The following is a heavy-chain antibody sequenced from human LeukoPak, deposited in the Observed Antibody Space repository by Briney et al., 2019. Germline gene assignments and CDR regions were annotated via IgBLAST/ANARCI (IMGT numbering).Heavy chain of an antibody. D-gene: IGHD4-23*01. CDR3: ARGLNRNSGWGY. Sequence: ASVKVSCKVSGYTLTELSMHWVRQAPGKGLEWMGGFDPEDGETIYAQKFQGRVTMTEDTSTDTAYMELSSLRSEDTAVYYCARGLNRNSGWGYWGQGTLVTVSS. J-gene: IGHJ4*02. V-gene: IGHV1-24*01. CDR2: FDPEDGET. CDR1: GYTLTELS.